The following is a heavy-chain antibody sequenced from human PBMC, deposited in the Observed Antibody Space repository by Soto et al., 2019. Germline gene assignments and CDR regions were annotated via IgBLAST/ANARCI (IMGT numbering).Heavy chain of an antibody. CDR3: ARGTCSSTSCHIDY. CDR2: INHRGST. V-gene: IGHV4-34*01. Sequence: SETLSLTCAVYGGSFSDYYWTWIRQPPGKGLEWIGEINHRGSTNYNPSLKSRVTISVDTSQNQFSLKLRSVTAADTAVYYCARGTCSSTSCHIDYWGQGALVTVSS. CDR1: GGSFSDYY. J-gene: IGHJ4*02. D-gene: IGHD2-2*01.